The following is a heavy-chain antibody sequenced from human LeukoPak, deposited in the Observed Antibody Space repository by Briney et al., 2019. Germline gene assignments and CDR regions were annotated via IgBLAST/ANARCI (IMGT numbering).Heavy chain of an antibody. J-gene: IGHJ6*03. D-gene: IGHD6-19*01. CDR1: GSTFSSYA. Sequence: GGSLRLSCAASGSTFSSYAMSWVRQAPGKGLEWVSAISGSGGSTYYADSVKGRFTISRDNSKNTLYLQMNSLRAEDTAVYYCAKGLGSSGWYYYYYMDVWGKGTTVTVSS. CDR2: ISGSGGST. CDR3: AKGLGSSGWYYYYYMDV. V-gene: IGHV3-23*01.